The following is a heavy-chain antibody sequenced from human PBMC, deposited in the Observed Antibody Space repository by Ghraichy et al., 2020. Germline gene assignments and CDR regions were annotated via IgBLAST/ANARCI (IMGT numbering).Heavy chain of an antibody. J-gene: IGHJ4*01. V-gene: IGHV4-39*01. CDR3: ARPSAAAGYYYCDF. D-gene: IGHD6-13*01. Sequence: SETLSLTCTVSGVSISDSYYYWGWIRQPPGKGLEWIGSIYHSGSTNYNPSLNGRVTISIDTSRNQFSLKLSSVTAADTAVYYCARPSAAAGYYYCDFWGHGTLVTGSS. CDR2: IYHSGST. CDR1: GVSISDSYYY.